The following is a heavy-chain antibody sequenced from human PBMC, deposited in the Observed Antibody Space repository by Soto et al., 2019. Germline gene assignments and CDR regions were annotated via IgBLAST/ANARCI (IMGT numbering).Heavy chain of an antibody. CDR1: GFTFSSYG. V-gene: IGHV3-30*18. D-gene: IGHD1-7*01. Sequence: QVQLVESGGGVVQPGRSLRLSCAASGFTFSSYGMHWVRQAPGKGLEWVAVISYDGSNKYYADSVKGRFTISRDNSKNTLYLQMNSLRAEDTAVYYCAKDHWNWNYSGYFDYWGQGTLVTVSS. J-gene: IGHJ4*02. CDR3: AKDHWNWNYSGYFDY. CDR2: ISYDGSNK.